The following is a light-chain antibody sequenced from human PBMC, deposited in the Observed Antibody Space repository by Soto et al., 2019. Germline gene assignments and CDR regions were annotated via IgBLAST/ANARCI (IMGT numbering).Light chain of an antibody. CDR2: GAN. V-gene: IGKV1-39*01. J-gene: IGKJ1*01. CDR3: QQKDGTPGT. CDR1: QSISRY. Sequence: DIQLTQSPSSLSASVGDRITITCRSSQSISRYLNWYQQRPGTAPKVLIFGANSLQSGVPSRFSGSGSGTEFTLTISSLQPEDFATYYCQQKDGTPGTFGPGTKVDVK.